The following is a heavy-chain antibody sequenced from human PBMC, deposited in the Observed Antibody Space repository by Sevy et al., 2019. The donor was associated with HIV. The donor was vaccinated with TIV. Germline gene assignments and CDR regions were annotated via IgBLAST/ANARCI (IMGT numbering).Heavy chain of an antibody. CDR1: GFTFSSYA. D-gene: IGHD3-10*01. CDR2: ISGSGGST. J-gene: IGHJ4*02. V-gene: IGHV3-23*01. CDR3: AKVVRDYYGSGSYCWFDY. Sequence: GGSLRLSCAASGFTFSSYAMSWVRQAPGKGLEWVSAISGSGGSTYYADSVKGRFTSSRDNSKNTLYLQMNSLRAEDTAVYYCAKVVRDYYGSGSYCWFDYWGQGTLVTVSS.